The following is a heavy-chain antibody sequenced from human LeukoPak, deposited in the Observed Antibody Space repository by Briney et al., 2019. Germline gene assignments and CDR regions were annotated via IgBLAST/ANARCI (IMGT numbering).Heavy chain of an antibody. CDR1: GGSISGGDYY. CDR2: IYSSGRT. D-gene: IGHD3-10*01. J-gene: IGHJ3*02. V-gene: IGHV4-30-4*01. Sequence: SGTLSLTCTASGGSISGGDYYWTWIRQPPGKGLEWIGYIYSSGRTYYNPSLQSRLTISVDTSKNQFPLILTSVTAADAGENFCSRAYYHHSGIWGVAAYDIWGQGTMVTVSS. CDR3: SRAYYHHSGIWGVAAYDI.